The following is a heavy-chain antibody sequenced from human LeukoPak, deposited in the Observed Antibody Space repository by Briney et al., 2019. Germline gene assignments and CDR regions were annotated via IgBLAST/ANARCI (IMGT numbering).Heavy chain of an antibody. CDR1: GGSISSSSYY. Sequence: SETLSLTCTVSGGSISSSSYYWGWIRQPPGKGLEWIGSIYYSGSTYYNPSLKSRVTISVDTSKNQFSLKLSSVTAADTAVYYCARQMLPITMIVVVDAFDIWGQGTMVTVSS. CDR3: ARQMLPITMIVVVDAFDI. CDR2: IYYSGST. V-gene: IGHV4-39*01. J-gene: IGHJ3*02. D-gene: IGHD3-22*01.